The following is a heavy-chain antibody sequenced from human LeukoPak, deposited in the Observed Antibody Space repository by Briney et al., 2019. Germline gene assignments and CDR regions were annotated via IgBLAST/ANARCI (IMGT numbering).Heavy chain of an antibody. CDR1: GFSFSSYN. CDR3: ARPRDYDILTGSLY. Sequence: GGSLRLSCAASGFSFSSYNMNWVRQAPGKGLEWVSSISSSTGYIYYADSVKGRFTISRDNAKNSLYLQMNSLRAEDTAVYYCARPRDYDILTGSLYWGQGTPVTVSS. V-gene: IGHV3-21*01. J-gene: IGHJ4*02. CDR2: ISSSTGYI. D-gene: IGHD3-9*01.